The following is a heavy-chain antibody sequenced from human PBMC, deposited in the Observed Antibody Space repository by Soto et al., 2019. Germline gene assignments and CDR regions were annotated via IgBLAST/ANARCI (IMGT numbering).Heavy chain of an antibody. J-gene: IGHJ6*02. CDR1: GGSISSGGYS. V-gene: IGHV4-30-2*01. D-gene: IGHD4-17*01. Sequence: LSLTCAVSGGSISSGGYSWSWIRQPPGKGLEWIGYIYESGSTYYNPSLKSRVTISVDRSKNQFSLKLSSVTAADTAVYYCARAHYGDYGYGMDVWGQGTTVTVSS. CDR2: IYESGST. CDR3: ARAHYGDYGYGMDV.